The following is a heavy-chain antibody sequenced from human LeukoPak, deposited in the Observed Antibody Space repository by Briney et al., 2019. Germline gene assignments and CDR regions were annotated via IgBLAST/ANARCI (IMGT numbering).Heavy chain of an antibody. CDR2: INHSGST. D-gene: IGHD3-10*01. J-gene: IGHJ5*02. CDR3: ARRGPPRTMLRGVKSGWFDP. Sequence: MASETLSLTCVLYGGSSSGYYWSWIRQPPGKGLEWIGEINHSGSTNYNPSLKSRVTISVDTSKNQFSLKLSSVTAADTAVYYCARRGPPRTMLRGVKSGWFDPWGQGTLVTVSS. CDR1: GGSSSGYY. V-gene: IGHV4-34*01.